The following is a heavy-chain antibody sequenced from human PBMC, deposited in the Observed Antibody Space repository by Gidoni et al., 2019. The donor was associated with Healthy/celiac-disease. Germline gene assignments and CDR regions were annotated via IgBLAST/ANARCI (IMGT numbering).Heavy chain of an antibody. D-gene: IGHD3-22*01. CDR1: GFTFDDYA. Sequence: EVQLVESGGGLVQPGRSLRLSCAASGFTFDDYAMHWVRQAPGKGLEWVSGISWKSGSIGYADSVKGRFTISRDNAKNPLYLQMNSLRAEDTALYYCAKGYYYDSSGYPDYFDYWGQGTLVTVSS. J-gene: IGHJ4*02. CDR2: ISWKSGSI. CDR3: AKGYYYDSSGYPDYFDY. V-gene: IGHV3-9*01.